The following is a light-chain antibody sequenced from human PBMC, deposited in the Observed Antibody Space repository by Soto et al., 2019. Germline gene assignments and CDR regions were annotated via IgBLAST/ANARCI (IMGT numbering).Light chain of an antibody. CDR2: EVS. CDR3: TSYRGSSTLV. V-gene: IGLV2-14*01. J-gene: IGLJ2*01. CDR1: SRDVGGYKY. Sequence: QSVLTQPASVSGSPGQSITISCTGTSRDVGGYKYVSWYQQRPGKAPKLIIYEVSNRPSGVSNRFSGSKSGNTASLTISGLQAEDEADYYCTSYRGSSTLVFGGGTKLTVL.